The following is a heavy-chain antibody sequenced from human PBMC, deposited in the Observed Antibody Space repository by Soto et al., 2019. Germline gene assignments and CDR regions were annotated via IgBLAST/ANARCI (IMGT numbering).Heavy chain of an antibody. CDR2: IYYSGST. V-gene: IGHV4-39*01. D-gene: IGHD3-9*01. CDR3: ARFRLLRYFDWLLSDDDY. J-gene: IGHJ4*02. Sequence: SETLSLTCTVSGGSISSGGYYWGWIRQPPGKGLECIGNIYYSGSTYYNPSLKSRVTISVDTSKNQFSLKLSSVTAADTAVYYCARFRLLRYFDWLLSDDDYWGQGTLVTVSS. CDR1: GGSISSGGYY.